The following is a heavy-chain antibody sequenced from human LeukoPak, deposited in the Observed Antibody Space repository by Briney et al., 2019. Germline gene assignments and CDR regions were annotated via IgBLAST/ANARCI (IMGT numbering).Heavy chain of an antibody. CDR1: GGSISSYY. Sequence: AETLSLTCTVSGGSISSYYWSWIRQPPGKGLEWIGYIYYSGSTNYNPSLKSRVTISVDTSKNQFSLKLSSVTAADTAVYYCARSAYGSGSYYTPSFGYWGQGTLVTVSS. CDR3: ARSAYGSGSYYTPSFGY. D-gene: IGHD3-10*01. V-gene: IGHV4-59*01. CDR2: IYYSGST. J-gene: IGHJ4*02.